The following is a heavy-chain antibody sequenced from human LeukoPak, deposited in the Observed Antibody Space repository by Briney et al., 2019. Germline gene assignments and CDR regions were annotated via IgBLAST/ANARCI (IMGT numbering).Heavy chain of an antibody. V-gene: IGHV5-51*01. Sequence: GESLKISCKTSGYSFTSYWIGWVRQMPGKGLEWMGIIYPGDSVTRYSASFQGQVTISADKSISTAYLQWSSLKASDTAMYYCARLDRVAVAGTGRYYYYGMDVWGQGTTVTVSS. D-gene: IGHD6-19*01. CDR1: GYSFTSYW. CDR3: ARLDRVAVAGTGRYYYYGMDV. J-gene: IGHJ6*02. CDR2: IYPGDSVT.